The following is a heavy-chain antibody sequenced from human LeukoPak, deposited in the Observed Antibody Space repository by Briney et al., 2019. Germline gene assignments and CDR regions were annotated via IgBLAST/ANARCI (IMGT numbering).Heavy chain of an antibody. CDR2: ISDSGGS. D-gene: IGHD3-10*01. CDR3: ARDRGPFGY. Sequence: PSETLSLTCSVSGGSVSSGISYWSWIRQPPGEGLEWIAYISDSGGSDYNPSLRGRVTISLDTSKNQFSLKLNSVTAADTAVYYCARDRGPFGYWGQGTLVTVSS. CDR1: GGSVSSGISY. J-gene: IGHJ4*02. V-gene: IGHV4-61*01.